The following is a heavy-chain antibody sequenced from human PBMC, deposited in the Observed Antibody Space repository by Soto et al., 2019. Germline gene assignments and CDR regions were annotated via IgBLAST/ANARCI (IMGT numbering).Heavy chain of an antibody. CDR2: IGGSGTTI. V-gene: IGHV3-23*01. Sequence: VGSLSLSCAASGFTFSNYAMRWVRQAPGKGLEWVAAIGGSGTTIYYADSVKGRFTISRDNSKNALYLQMNGLRAEDTALYYCTRRSPQSFFDFWGQGALVTVSS. J-gene: IGHJ4*02. CDR1: GFTFSNYA. CDR3: TRRSPQSFFDF.